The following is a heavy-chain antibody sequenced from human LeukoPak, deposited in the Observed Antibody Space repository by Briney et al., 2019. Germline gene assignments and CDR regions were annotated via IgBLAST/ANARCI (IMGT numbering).Heavy chain of an antibody. CDR3: AREGDLGYSYGSPSHY. CDR1: GGSISSGSYY. V-gene: IGHV4-61*02. D-gene: IGHD5-18*01. J-gene: IGHJ4*02. CDR2: IYTSGST. Sequence: TLSLTCTVSGGSISSGSYYWSWIRQPAGKGLEWIGRIYTSGSTNYSPSLKSRVTISVDTSKNQFSLKLSSVTAADTAVYYCAREGDLGYSYGSPSHYWGQGTLVTVSS.